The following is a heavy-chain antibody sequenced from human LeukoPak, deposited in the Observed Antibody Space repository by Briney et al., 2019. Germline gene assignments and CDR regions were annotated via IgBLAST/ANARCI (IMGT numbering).Heavy chain of an antibody. D-gene: IGHD1-26*01. CDR2: IRSKTNGGTT. CDR1: GFTFGDYA. Sequence: GGSLRLSCTTSGFTFGDYAMSWVRQAPGRGLEWVGRIRSKTNGGTTDYAAPVKGRFTISRDDSKNALYLQMNSLKTEDTAVYYCTRCYSGSYDDAFDIWGQGTMVTVSS. J-gene: IGHJ3*02. CDR3: TRCYSGSYDDAFDI. V-gene: IGHV3-15*01.